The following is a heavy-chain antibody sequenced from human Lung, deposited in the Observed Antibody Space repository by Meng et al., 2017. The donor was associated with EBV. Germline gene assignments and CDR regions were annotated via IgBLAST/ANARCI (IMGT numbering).Heavy chain of an antibody. CDR2: INEDGTTT. CDR3: SRDLAGPRDF. D-gene: IGHD1-14*01. CDR1: GFNFSNYT. V-gene: IGHV3-74*01. Sequence: HPVGAGGRLGKPGGSLRLSCGAFGFNFSNYTMNWVRQAPGEGLAWVARINEDGTTTNYADSVKGRFTIYRDNAKNRLYLQMNSLRVEDTAVYFCSRDLAGPRDFWGQGTLVTVSS. J-gene: IGHJ4*02.